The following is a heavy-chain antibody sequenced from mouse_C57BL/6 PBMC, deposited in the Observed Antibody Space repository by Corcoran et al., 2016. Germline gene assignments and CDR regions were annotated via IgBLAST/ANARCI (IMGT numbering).Heavy chain of an antibody. CDR2: IYPRSGNT. CDR3: ASGQLRLRGFAY. V-gene: IGHV1-81*01. Sequence: QVQLQQSGAELARPGASVKLSCKASGYTFTSYGISWVKQRTGQGLEWIGEIYPRSGNTYYNEKFKGKATLTADKSSSTAYMELRSLTSEDSAVYFCASGQLRLRGFAYWGQGTLVTVSA. D-gene: IGHD3-2*02. J-gene: IGHJ3*01. CDR1: GYTFTSYG.